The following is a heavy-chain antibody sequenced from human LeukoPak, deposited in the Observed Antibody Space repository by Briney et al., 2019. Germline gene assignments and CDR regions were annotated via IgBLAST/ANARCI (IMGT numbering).Heavy chain of an antibody. CDR2: ISGSGDNA. CDR1: GFTFSSYG. D-gene: IGHD3-10*01. CDR3: VKGNSGSFGD. J-gene: IGHJ4*03. Sequence: GGSLRLSCVASGFTFSSYGMSWVRQTPGKGLEWVSGISGSGDNAYYAEFVQGRFTVSRDNSKNTLILQMNSLRAEDTAVYYCVKGNSGSFGDWGQGTLVT. V-gene: IGHV3-23*01.